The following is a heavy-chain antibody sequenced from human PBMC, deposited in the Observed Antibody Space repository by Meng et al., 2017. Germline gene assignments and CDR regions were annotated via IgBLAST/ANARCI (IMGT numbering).Heavy chain of an antibody. CDR3: ARDRQDSSGYGNWYYFDY. V-gene: IGHV1-69*13. J-gene: IGHJ4*02. CDR2: IIPIFGTA. D-gene: IGHD3-22*01. CDR1: VGTFSSYA. Sequence: SVKVSCKASVGTFSSYAISWVRQAPGQGLEWMGGIIPIFGTANYAQKFQGRVTITADEPTSTAYMELSSLRSEDTAVYYCARDRQDSSGYGNWYYFDYWGQGTLVTVSS.